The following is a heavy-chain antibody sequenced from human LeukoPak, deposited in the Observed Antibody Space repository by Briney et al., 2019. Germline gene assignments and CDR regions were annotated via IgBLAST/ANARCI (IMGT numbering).Heavy chain of an antibody. V-gene: IGHV1-8*01. CDR3: ARGKGQQPRSPPDY. CDR2: MNPNSGNT. CDR1: GYTFTSYD. Sequence: ASVKVSCKASGYTFTSYDIIWVRQATGQGLEWMGWMNPNSGNTGYAQKFRGRVTMTRNTSISTAYMELSSLRSEDTAVYYCARGKGQQPRSPPDYWGQGTLVTVSS. J-gene: IGHJ4*02. D-gene: IGHD6-13*01.